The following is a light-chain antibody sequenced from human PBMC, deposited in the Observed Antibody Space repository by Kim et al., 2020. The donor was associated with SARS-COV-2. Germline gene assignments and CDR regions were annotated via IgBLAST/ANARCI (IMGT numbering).Light chain of an antibody. CDR2: RNN. Sequence: GQRGTSSCSGSSSNDGSNYLYWYQQRPGTAPKLLIYRNNQRPSGVPDRFSGSKSGTSASLAISGLRSEDEADYYCAAWDDSLSGYVFGTGTKVTVL. CDR3: AAWDDSLSGYV. CDR1: SSNDGSNY. V-gene: IGLV1-47*01. J-gene: IGLJ1*01.